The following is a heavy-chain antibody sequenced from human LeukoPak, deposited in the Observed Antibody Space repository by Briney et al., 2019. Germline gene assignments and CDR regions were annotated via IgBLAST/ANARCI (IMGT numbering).Heavy chain of an antibody. V-gene: IGHV1-8*03. Sequence: ASVTVSCKTSGYTFTRNDINWVRQAPGQGLEWMGWMNPNSGNSVYAQKFQGRVTITRDNSISTAYMELNSLTSEDTAVYYCARTPGIPWYYFDYWGQGTLVTVSS. D-gene: IGHD6-13*01. CDR2: MNPNSGNS. CDR3: ARTPGIPWYYFDY. CDR1: GYTFTRND. J-gene: IGHJ4*02.